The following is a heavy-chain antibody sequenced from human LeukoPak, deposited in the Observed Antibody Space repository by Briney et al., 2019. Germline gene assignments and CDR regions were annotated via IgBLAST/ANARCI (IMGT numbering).Heavy chain of an antibody. J-gene: IGHJ5*02. CDR2: ISSSSSYI. CDR3: ARGLGSSSAWFDP. Sequence: PGGSLRLSCAASGFTFSSYSMNWVRQAPGKGLEWVSSISSSSSYIYYADSVKGRFTISRDNAKNSLYLQMNSLRAEDTAVYYCARGLGSSSAWFDPWGQGTLVTVSS. CDR1: GFTFSSYS. D-gene: IGHD6-13*01. V-gene: IGHV3-21*01.